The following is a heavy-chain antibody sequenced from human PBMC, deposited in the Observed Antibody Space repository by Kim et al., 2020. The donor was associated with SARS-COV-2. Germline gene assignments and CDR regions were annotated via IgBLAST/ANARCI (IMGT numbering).Heavy chain of an antibody. CDR2: ISSSSSYI. D-gene: IGHD5-12*01. CDR1: GFTFSSYS. J-gene: IGHJ6*02. CDR3: ARDGYSGYDFRDGLYYYYGMDV. Sequence: GGSLRLSCAASGFTFSSYSMNWVRQAPGKGLEWVSSISSSSSYIYYADSVKGRFTISRDNAKNSLYLQMNSLRAEDTAVYYCARDGYSGYDFRDGLYYYYGMDVWGQGTTVTVSS. V-gene: IGHV3-21*01.